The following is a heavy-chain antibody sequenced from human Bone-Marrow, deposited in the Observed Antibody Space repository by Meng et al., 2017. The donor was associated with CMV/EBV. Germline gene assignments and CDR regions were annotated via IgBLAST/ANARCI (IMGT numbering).Heavy chain of an antibody. D-gene: IGHD4-17*01. V-gene: IGHV3-23*01. CDR2: ISGSGDRT. CDR3: AKDYGDYRAYYFDN. Sequence: GGSLRLSCAASGFTFDDYDMHWVRQAPGKGLEWVSGISGSGDRTHYADSVKGRFTISRDNSKNTLFLQMNSLRGEDTALYYCAKDYGDYRAYYFDNWGQGTLVTVSS. J-gene: IGHJ4*02. CDR1: GFTFDDYD.